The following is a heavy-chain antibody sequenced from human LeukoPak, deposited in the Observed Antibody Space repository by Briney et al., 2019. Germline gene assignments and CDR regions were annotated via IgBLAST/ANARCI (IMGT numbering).Heavy chain of an antibody. V-gene: IGHV4-61*01. CDR3: ARGITGSTLAQY. CDR1: GGSVSSGSYY. J-gene: IGHJ4*02. CDR2: NYYSGST. D-gene: IGHD1-7*01. Sequence: SETLSLTCTVSGGSVSSGSYYWIWIPQPPGKGLEGIGYNYYSGSTNYNTSLKSRVTISIDTSKNQFSLKLSSVTAADTAMYYCARGITGSTLAQYWGQGTLVTVSS.